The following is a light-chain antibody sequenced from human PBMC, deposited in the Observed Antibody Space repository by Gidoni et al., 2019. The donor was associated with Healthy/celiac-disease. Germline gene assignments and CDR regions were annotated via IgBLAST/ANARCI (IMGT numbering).Light chain of an antibody. J-gene: IGKJ5*01. CDR3: QQYGSSPP. V-gene: IGKV3-20*01. CDR1: QSVSST. Sequence: EIVLTQSPGTLSFSPGERATLSCRASQSVSSTLIYGASSRATGIPDRFSGSGSGTDFTLTISRLEPEDFAVYYCQQYGSSPPFGQGTRLEIK. CDR2: GAS.